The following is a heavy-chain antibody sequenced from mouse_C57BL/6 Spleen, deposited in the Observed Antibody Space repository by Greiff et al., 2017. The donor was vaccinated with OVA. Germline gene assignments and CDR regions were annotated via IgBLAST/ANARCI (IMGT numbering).Heavy chain of an antibody. Sequence: DVHLVESGGGLVKPGGSLKLSCAASGFTFSSYAMSWVRQTPEKRLEWVATISDGGSYTYYPDNVKGRFTISRDNAKNNLYLQMSHLKSEDTAMYYCARAYSNYFDYWGQGTTLTVSS. CDR1: GFTFSSYA. CDR2: ISDGGSYT. D-gene: IGHD2-5*01. CDR3: ARAYSNYFDY. J-gene: IGHJ2*01. V-gene: IGHV5-4*01.